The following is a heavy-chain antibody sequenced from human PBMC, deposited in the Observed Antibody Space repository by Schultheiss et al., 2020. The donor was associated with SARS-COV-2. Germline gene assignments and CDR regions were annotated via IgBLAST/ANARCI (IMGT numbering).Heavy chain of an antibody. CDR2: INWNGGST. V-gene: IGHV3-20*04. CDR3: ARGGSSSSNPYYMDV. D-gene: IGHD6-6*01. CDR1: GLTFEDYG. J-gene: IGHJ6*03. Sequence: GGSLRLSCAASGLTFEDYGMSWVRQAPGKGLKWVSGINWNGGSTGYADSLKGRFTISRDNPKNSLYLQMNILRAENTDVYYCARGGSSSSNPYYMDVWGKGATVTVSS.